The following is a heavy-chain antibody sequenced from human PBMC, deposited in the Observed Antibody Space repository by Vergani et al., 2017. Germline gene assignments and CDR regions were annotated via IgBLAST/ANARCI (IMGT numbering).Heavy chain of an antibody. CDR1: GFSLNTRGVS. V-gene: IGHV2-5*04. CDR3: VYRKTEYGTTVCFYPFYYCYYMHV. D-gene: IGHD1-7*01. CDR2: PYWNDDQ. Sequence: QITLKESGPTLVKPTQTLTLTCTFSGFSLNTRGVSVAWIRQSPGKALYWLALPYWNDDQHYSPSLNNRVTITKDTSKNQVVLTMTNMDYVDTSTYYCVYRKTEYGTTVCFYPFYYCYYMHVWVKGTTVTVSS. J-gene: IGHJ6*03.